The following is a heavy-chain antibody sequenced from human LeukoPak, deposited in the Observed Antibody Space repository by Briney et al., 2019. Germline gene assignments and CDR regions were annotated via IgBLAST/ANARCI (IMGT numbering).Heavy chain of an antibody. D-gene: IGHD3-3*01. CDR3: AIRRVVIMPFDY. V-gene: IGHV3-23*01. CDR1: GFTFSSYA. J-gene: IGHJ4*02. Sequence: GGSLRLSCAASGFTFSSYAMSRVRQAPGKGLEWVSAISGSGGSTYYADSVKGRFTISRDNSKNTLYLQMNSLRAEDTAVYYCAIRRVVIMPFDYWGQGTLVTVSS. CDR2: ISGSGGST.